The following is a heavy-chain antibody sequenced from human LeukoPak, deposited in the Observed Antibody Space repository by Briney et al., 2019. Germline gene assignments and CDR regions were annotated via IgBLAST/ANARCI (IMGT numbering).Heavy chain of an antibody. CDR2: IIPIFGTA. CDR1: GGTFSSYA. Sequence: SVKVSCKASGGTFSSYAISWVRQAPGQGLEWMGGIIPIFGTANYAQKFQGRVTITADESTSTAYMELSSLRSEDTAVYYCARYAASGPDCSSTSCLQHFDYWGQGTLVTVSS. CDR3: ARYAASGPDCSSTSCLQHFDY. J-gene: IGHJ4*02. D-gene: IGHD2-2*01. V-gene: IGHV1-69*01.